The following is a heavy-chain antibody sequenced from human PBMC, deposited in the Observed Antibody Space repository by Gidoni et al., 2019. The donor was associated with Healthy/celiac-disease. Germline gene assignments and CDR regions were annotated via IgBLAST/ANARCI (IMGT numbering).Heavy chain of an antibody. CDR2: IFSNDDK. D-gene: IGHD3-22*01. V-gene: IGHV2-26*01. J-gene: IGHJ4*02. CDR3: ARIDSSGYYRPYYFDY. CDR1: GFSLSNARMG. Sequence: QVTLKESGPVLVKPTETLPLTCTVSGFSLSNARMGVSWIRQPPWKALEWLAHIFSNDDKSSNKSLKSRLTISKDTAKSQVVLTMTNMDPVVTATYYCARIDSSGYYRPYYFDYWGQGTLVTVSS.